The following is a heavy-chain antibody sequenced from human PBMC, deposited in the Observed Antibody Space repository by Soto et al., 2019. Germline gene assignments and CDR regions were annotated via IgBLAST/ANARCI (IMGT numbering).Heavy chain of an antibody. V-gene: IGHV5-51*03. CDR1: GYNFTNYW. CDR3: ASLTSYRHSSGYYDRHDAFNI. CDR2: IYPGDSDT. Sequence: EVQLVQSGAELKKPGESLKISCKGFGYNFTNYWIGWVRQMPGKGLEWMGIIYPGDSDTSYSPSFQGLVTISADTSISTAYLQWSSLKASDTAMYYCASLTSYRHSSGYYDRHDAFNIWGQGAMVTVSS. D-gene: IGHD3-3*01. J-gene: IGHJ3*02.